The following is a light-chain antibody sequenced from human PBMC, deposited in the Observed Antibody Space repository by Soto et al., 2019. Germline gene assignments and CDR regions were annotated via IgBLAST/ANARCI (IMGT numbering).Light chain of an antibody. CDR2: YDN. CDR1: SSNIGNNA. V-gene: IGLV1-36*01. Sequence: QAVVTQPPSVSGAPRQRVTISCSGGSSNIGNNAVNWYQQLPGQAPKLLIYYDNLLPSGVSGRFSGSKSGTSAFLAISGLQSEDEADYYCAAWDDILNGVVFGGGTKLTVL. J-gene: IGLJ2*01. CDR3: AAWDDILNGVV.